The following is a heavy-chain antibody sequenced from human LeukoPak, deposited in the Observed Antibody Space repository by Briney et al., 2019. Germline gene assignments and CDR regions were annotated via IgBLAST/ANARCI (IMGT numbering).Heavy chain of an antibody. CDR1: GFTFSSYS. CDR3: ARGPVDTAMVTDY. CDR2: ISSSSSYI. D-gene: IGHD5-18*01. Sequence: PGGSLRLSCAASGFTFSSYSMNWVRQAPGKGLEWLSSISSSSSYIYYADSVKGRFTISRDNAKNSLYLQMNSLRAEDTAVYYCARGPVDTAMVTDYWGQGTLVTVSS. V-gene: IGHV3-21*01. J-gene: IGHJ4*02.